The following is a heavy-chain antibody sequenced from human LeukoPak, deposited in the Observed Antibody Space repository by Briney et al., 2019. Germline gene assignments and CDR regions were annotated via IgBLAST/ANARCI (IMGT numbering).Heavy chain of an antibody. Sequence: SETLSLTCTVSGGSISSYYCSWIRQPPGKGLEWIGYIYSGSSSYNPSLQSRVTISVDTSMNQFSLKLTSMTAAGTAVYYCGSAGPGVFFDHWGRGALVTVSS. D-gene: IGHD2-8*01. CDR3: GSAGPGVFFDH. V-gene: IGHV4-59*01. CDR2: IYSGSS. CDR1: GGSISSYY. J-gene: IGHJ4*02.